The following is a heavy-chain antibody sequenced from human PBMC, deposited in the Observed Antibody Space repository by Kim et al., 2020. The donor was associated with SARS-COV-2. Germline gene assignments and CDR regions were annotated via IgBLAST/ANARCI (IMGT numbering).Heavy chain of an antibody. CDR3: AGVMGVVVIEYGMDV. Sequence: GKGRFTSSRDNSKNTLYLQMNSLRAEDTAMYYCAGVMGVVVIEYGMDVWGQGTTVTVSS. J-gene: IGHJ6*02. V-gene: IGHV3-30*01. D-gene: IGHD3-22*01.